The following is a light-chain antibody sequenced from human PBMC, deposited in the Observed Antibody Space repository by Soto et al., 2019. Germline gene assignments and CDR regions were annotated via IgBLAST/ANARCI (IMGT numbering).Light chain of an antibody. CDR3: SSYTTTTPWV. CDR2: DVR. J-gene: IGLJ3*02. CDR1: SSDFGGYNY. V-gene: IGLV2-14*01. Sequence: QSALTQPASVSGSPGQAITISCTGSSSDFGGYNYISWYQQHPDKAPKVMIYDVRSRPSGVSDRFSGSKSGNTASLTISGLQAEDEADYYCSSYTTTTPWVFGGGTKLTVL.